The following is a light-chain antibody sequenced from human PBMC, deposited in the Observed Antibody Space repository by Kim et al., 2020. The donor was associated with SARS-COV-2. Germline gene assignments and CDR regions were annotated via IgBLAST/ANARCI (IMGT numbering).Light chain of an antibody. V-gene: IGKV1-33*01. Sequence: DIQMTQSPSSLSASVGDRVTITCQASQDISNYLNWYQQKPGKAPKLLIYDASNLETGVPSRFSGSGSGTDFTFTISSLQPEDIATYYCQQYDNLPYAFGQRTKLKI. J-gene: IGKJ2*01. CDR1: QDISNY. CDR3: QQYDNLPYA. CDR2: DAS.